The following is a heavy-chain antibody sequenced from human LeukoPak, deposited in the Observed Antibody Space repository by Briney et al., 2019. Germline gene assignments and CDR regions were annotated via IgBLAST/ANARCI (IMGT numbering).Heavy chain of an antibody. V-gene: IGHV3-7*01. J-gene: IGHJ4*02. CDR3: AREGYSSSSFDY. CDR2: IKQDGSEK. CDR1: TFSLSSFW. Sequence: GGSLSLSSAVATFSLSSFWMSWDRQPPGEGSEWEANIKQDGSEKYYVDSVKGRFTISRDNAKNSLYLQMNSLRAEDTAVYYCAREGYSSSSFDYWGQGTLVTVSS. D-gene: IGHD6-6*01.